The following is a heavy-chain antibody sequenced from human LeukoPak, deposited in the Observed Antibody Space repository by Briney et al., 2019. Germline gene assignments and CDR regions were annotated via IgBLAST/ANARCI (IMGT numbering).Heavy chain of an antibody. CDR3: ARYGPPKIGAGGSGDAFEN. V-gene: IGHV1-69*06. D-gene: IGHD3-10*01. J-gene: IGHJ3*02. Sequence: SVKVSCKASGGTFSSYAISWVRQAPGQGLEWMGGIIPIFGTANYAQKFQGRVTITADKSTSTAYMELSSLRSEDTAVYYCARYGPPKIGAGGSGDAFENWGQGTMVTVSS. CDR2: IIPIFGTA. CDR1: GGTFSSYA.